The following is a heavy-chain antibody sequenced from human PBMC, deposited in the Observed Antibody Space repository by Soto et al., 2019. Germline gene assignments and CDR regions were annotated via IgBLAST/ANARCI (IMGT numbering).Heavy chain of an antibody. D-gene: IGHD6-13*01. J-gene: IGHJ6*03. CDR3: ARAAGSSWYFTDYYMDV. CDR1: GFTFSSYD. Sequence: GGSLRLSCAASGFTFSSYDMHWVRQATGKGLEWVSAIGTAGDTYYPGSVKGRFTISRENAKNSLYLQMNSLRAGDTAVYYCARAAGSSWYFTDYYMDVWGKGTTVTVSS. V-gene: IGHV3-13*01. CDR2: IGTAGDT.